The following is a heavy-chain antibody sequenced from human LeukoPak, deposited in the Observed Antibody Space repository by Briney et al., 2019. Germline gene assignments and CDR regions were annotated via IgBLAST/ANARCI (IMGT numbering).Heavy chain of an antibody. CDR3: ARAIAAAGLDY. Sequence: ASVKVSCKASGYTFTSYCMHWVRQAPGQGLEWMGIINPSGGSTSYAQKFQGRVTMTRDTSTSTVYMELSSLRSEDTAVCYCARAIAAAGLDYWGQGTLVTVSS. V-gene: IGHV1-46*01. J-gene: IGHJ4*02. D-gene: IGHD6-13*01. CDR2: INPSGGST. CDR1: GYTFTSYC.